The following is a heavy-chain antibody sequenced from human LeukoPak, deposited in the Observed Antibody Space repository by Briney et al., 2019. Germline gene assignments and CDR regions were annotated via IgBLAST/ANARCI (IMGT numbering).Heavy chain of an antibody. J-gene: IGHJ4*02. D-gene: IGHD3-10*01. CDR2: ISGSGGNT. Sequence: PGGSLRLSCAPSGFTFSSYAMSWVRQAPGKGLEWVSAISGSGGNTYYADSVKGRFTISRDNSKNTLYLQMSSLRAEDTAVYYCAKDTVVVRGGNFDYWGQGTLVTVSS. CDR3: AKDTVVVRGGNFDY. CDR1: GFTFSSYA. V-gene: IGHV3-23*01.